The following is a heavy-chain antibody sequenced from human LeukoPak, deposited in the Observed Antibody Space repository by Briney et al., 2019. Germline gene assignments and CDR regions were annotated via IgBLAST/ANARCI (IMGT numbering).Heavy chain of an antibody. CDR2: ISAYNGNT. Sequence: ASVKVSCKASGYTFTSYGISWVRQAPGQGLEWMGWISAYNGNTNYAQKLQGRVTMTTDTSTSTAYMELRSLRSDDTAVYYCARDHPERRYIVVVPAASLYDSSGYPFDYWGQGTLVTVSS. CDR1: GYTFTSYG. V-gene: IGHV1-18*01. CDR3: ARDHPERRYIVVVPAASLYDSSGYPFDY. J-gene: IGHJ4*02. D-gene: IGHD2-2*01.